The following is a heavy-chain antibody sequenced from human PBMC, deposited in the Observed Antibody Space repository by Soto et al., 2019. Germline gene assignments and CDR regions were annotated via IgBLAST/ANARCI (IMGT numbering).Heavy chain of an antibody. CDR1: GGSISSSYNY. V-gene: IGHV4-39*07. D-gene: IGHD2-2*02. CDR2: VYYSGST. J-gene: IGHJ6*02. CDR3: ARFVRSCSGTTCYTRADV. Sequence: SETLSLTCTVSGGSISSSYNYWGWIRQPPGRGLEWIGSVYYSGSTFYNPSLESRVTISVDTSKNQFSLKLRSVIVADTAVYHCARFVRSCSGTTCYTRADVWGQGTTVTVSS.